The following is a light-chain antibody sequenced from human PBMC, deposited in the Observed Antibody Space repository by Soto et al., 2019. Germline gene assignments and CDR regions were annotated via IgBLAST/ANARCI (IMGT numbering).Light chain of an antibody. Sequence: DIQMTQSPSTLSASVGDRVTITCRASQSISSWLAWYQQKPGKAPKLLIYKASSLESGVPPRFSGSGSGTAFILTISSLQPDDFATYYCQQYNSYSWLTFGGVTKVEIK. J-gene: IGKJ4*01. CDR3: QQYNSYSWLT. CDR2: KAS. V-gene: IGKV1-5*03. CDR1: QSISSW.